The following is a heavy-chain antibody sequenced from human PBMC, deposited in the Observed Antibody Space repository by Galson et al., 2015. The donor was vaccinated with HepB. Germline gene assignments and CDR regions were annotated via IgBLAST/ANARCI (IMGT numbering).Heavy chain of an antibody. CDR2: ISSSSSTI. CDR3: ASVPFGEQGYYYYGMDV. Sequence: SLRLSCAASGFTFSSYSMNWVRQAPGKGLEWVSYISSSSSTIYYADSVKGRFTISRDNAKNSLYLQMNSLRDEDTAVYYCASVPFGEQGYYYYGMDVWGQGTTVTVSS. CDR1: GFTFSSYS. V-gene: IGHV3-48*02. J-gene: IGHJ6*02. D-gene: IGHD3-10*01.